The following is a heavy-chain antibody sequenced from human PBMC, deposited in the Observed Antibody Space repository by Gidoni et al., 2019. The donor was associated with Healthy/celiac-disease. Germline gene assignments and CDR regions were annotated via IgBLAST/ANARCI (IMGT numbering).Heavy chain of an antibody. Sequence: QVQLVESGGGVVQPGRSLRLSCAASGFTFRSYAMHWVRQAPGKGLEWVAVISYDGSNKYYADSVKGRFTISRDNSKNTLYLQMNSLRAEDTAVYYCARGTYSSSWYGGYFDLWGRGTLVTVSS. V-gene: IGHV3-30*04. J-gene: IGHJ2*01. CDR3: ARGTYSSSWYGGYFDL. CDR2: ISYDGSNK. D-gene: IGHD6-13*01. CDR1: GFTFRSYA.